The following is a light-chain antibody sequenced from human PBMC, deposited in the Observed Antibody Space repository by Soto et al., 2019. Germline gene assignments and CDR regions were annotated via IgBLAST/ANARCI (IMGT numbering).Light chain of an antibody. CDR3: QHYGSSGT. CDR2: GAS. V-gene: IGKV3-20*01. Sequence: VSTQSPCTLSLYPGERSTLSCSYSQSVSNNYVAWYQQKPGQAPRLIIYGASNRATGIPDRFSGSGSGTDFTLTISRLEPEDFAVYYCQHYGSSGTFGQGSKVDI. J-gene: IGKJ1*01. CDR1: QSVSNNY.